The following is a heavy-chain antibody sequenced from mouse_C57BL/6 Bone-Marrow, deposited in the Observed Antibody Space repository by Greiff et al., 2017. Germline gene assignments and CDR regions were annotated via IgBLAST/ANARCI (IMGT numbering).Heavy chain of an antibody. D-gene: IGHD1-1*01. CDR2: ISYSGST. CDR1: GYSITSDY. J-gene: IGHJ2*01. CDR3: ARCPLYYCYCDY. V-gene: IGHV3-8*01. Sequence: EVKLMESGPGLAKPSQTLSLTCSVTGYSITSDYWNWIRKFPGNKLEHMGYISYSGSTYYNPSLKSRISITRDTSKNQYYLQLNSVTTEDTATDYWARCPLYYCYCDYWGQGTTLTVSA.